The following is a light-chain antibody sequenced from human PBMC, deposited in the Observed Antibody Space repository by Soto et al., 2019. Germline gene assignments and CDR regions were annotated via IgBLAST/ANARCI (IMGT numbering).Light chain of an antibody. V-gene: IGLV2-14*01. CDR1: SSDLGGYDF. J-gene: IGLJ1*01. CDR3: SSYGSSGTSV. CDR2: EVS. Sequence: QSVLTQPASVAGAPGQSITISCAGTSSDLGGYDFVSWYQHHPGRAPKLLIYEVSGRPSGVSYRFSGSKSGNTASLIISGLQAEDEAYYYCSSYGSSGTSVFGTGTKVTVL.